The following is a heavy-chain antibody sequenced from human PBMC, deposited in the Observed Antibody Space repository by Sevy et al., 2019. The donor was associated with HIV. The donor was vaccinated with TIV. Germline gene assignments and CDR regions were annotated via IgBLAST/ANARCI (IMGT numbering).Heavy chain of an antibody. D-gene: IGHD3-22*01. CDR1: GYTFTGYY. J-gene: IGHJ3*02. Sequence: ASVKVSCKASGYTFTGYYMHWVRQAPGQGLEWMGWINPNSGGTNYAQKFQGRVTMTRDTSISTAYMELSRLRSDDTAVYYCARDNYYDSSGYYYEAFHIWGQGTMVTVSS. CDR3: ARDNYYDSSGYYYEAFHI. CDR2: INPNSGGT. V-gene: IGHV1-2*02.